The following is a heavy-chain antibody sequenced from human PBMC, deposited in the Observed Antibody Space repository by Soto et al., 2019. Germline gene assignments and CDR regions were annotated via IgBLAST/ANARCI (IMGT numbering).Heavy chain of an antibody. CDR2: ISYDGSNK. D-gene: IGHD2-2*01. CDR1: GFTFSSYA. CDR3: ARDRPSPYCSSASCSSYFDY. Sequence: GGSLRLSCAASGFTFSSYAMQWVRQAPGKGLEWVAVISYDGSNKYYADSVKGRFTTSRDNSRNSLYPQMNSLRAEDTAVYYCARDRPSPYCSSASCSSYFDYWGQGTLVTVSS. J-gene: IGHJ4*02. V-gene: IGHV3-30-3*01.